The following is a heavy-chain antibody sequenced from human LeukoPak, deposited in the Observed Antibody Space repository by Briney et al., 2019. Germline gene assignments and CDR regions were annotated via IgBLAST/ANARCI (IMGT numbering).Heavy chain of an antibody. V-gene: IGHV1-2*02. CDR1: GYSFTGYY. CDR2: INPNSGGT. D-gene: IGHD3-9*01. J-gene: IGHJ3*02. Sequence: ASVKVSCHASGYSFTGYYMHWVRQAPGQGLEWMGWINPNSGGTNYAQKFQGRVTMTRDTSISTAYMELSRLRSDDTAVYYCARVVIRKYYDILTGYYDIEADAFDIWGQGTMVTVSS. CDR3: ARVVIRKYYDILTGYYDIEADAFDI.